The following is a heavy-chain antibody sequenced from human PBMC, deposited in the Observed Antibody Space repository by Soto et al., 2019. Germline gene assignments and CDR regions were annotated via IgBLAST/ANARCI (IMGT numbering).Heavy chain of an antibody. Sequence: QVQLAESGGGLVKPGGSLRLSCAASGFIFSDYYMSWIRQAPGKGLEWVAYISSSGSTTYYADSVRGRFAISRDNAKNSLYLQMTSLRAEDTAVYYCARDMGVGSYSFDYWGQGTLVPVSS. J-gene: IGHJ4*02. V-gene: IGHV3-11*01. CDR2: ISSSGSTT. D-gene: IGHD2-15*01. CDR3: ARDMGVGSYSFDY. CDR1: GFIFSDYY.